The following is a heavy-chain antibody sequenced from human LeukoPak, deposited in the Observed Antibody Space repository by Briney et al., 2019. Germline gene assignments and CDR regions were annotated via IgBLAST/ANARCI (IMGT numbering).Heavy chain of an antibody. CDR3: ARAGPWQIDP. J-gene: IGHJ5*02. V-gene: IGHV4-59*11. D-gene: IGHD3-10*01. Sequence: SETLSLTCTVSGGSISSHYRSWIRQPPGKGLEWIGHIYYSGSTNYKPSLKSRVTISVDRSNNQFSLKLRSVTAADTAVYYCARAGPWQIDPWGQGTLVTVSS. CDR1: GGSISSHY. CDR2: IYYSGST.